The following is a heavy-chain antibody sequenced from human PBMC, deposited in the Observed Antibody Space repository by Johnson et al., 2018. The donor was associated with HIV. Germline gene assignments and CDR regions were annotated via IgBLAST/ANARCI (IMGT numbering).Heavy chain of an antibody. CDR2: ISYDGSNK. CDR1: GFTFSSYS. CDR3: AKMSRGRQDAFDI. D-gene: IGHD3-16*01. J-gene: IGHJ3*02. Sequence: QVQLVESGGGLVKPGGSLRLSCAASGFTFSSYSMHWVRQAPGKGLEWVAVISYDGSNKYYADSVKGRFTISRDNSKNTLYLQMNSLRAEYTAVYYCAKMSRGRQDAFDIWGQGTMVTVSS. V-gene: IGHV3-30*04.